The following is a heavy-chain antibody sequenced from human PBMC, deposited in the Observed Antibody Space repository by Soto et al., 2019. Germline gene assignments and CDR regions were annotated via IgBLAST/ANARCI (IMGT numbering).Heavy chain of an antibody. J-gene: IGHJ4*02. Sequence: EVQLLESGGGLVQPGGSLRLSCAASGFTFRSYDMNWVRQTPGKGLEWVSGISGSGGSTYYADSVKGRFTISRDNSKNTLCLQMDSLSADDTAVYYCAIGAGSDSERYWGQGTLVTVSS. CDR1: GFTFRSYD. V-gene: IGHV3-23*01. D-gene: IGHD3-10*01. CDR2: ISGSGGST. CDR3: AIGAGSDSERY.